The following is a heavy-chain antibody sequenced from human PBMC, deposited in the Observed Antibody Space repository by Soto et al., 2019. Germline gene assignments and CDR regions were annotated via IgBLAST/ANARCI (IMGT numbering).Heavy chain of an antibody. V-gene: IGHV3-23*01. D-gene: IGHD3-9*01. J-gene: IGHJ4*02. Sequence: GGSLRLSCTGSGFIFTNYAMSWVRQAPGRGLEWVSSLNGGGDRPHYADSVKGRFSSSRDNSKNTLYLQMNSLSADDTAVYYCAKDPGNARYFDSWGQGALVTVSS. CDR1: GFIFTNYA. CDR3: AKDPGNARYFDS. CDR2: LNGGGDRP.